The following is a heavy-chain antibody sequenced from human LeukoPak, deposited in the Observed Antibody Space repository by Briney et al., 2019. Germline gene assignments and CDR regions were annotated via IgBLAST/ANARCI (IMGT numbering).Heavy chain of an antibody. Sequence: GGSLRLSCAASGFTFSSSGMSWVRQAPGRGLEWISTISISGGGTYYADSVKGGFTISRDNSRNTLYLDMNSVRAEDTAVYYCVQVFSADTFPFDYWGQGTQVTVSS. J-gene: IGHJ4*02. CDR3: VQVFSADTFPFDY. D-gene: IGHD1-1*01. CDR1: GFTFSSSG. CDR2: ISISGGGT. V-gene: IGHV3-23*01.